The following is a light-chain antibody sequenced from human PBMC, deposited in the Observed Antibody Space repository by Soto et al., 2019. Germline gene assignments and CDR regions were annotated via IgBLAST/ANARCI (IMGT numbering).Light chain of an antibody. J-gene: IGKJ1*01. Sequence: DIQKTQSPSTLSASVGDRVTITCRASQSISSWLAWYQQRPGKAPKLLIYKASNLESGVPSRFSGSGSGTELTLTISSLHPDDFATYYCQQYYTYPWTFGPGTKVEIK. V-gene: IGKV1-5*03. CDR1: QSISSW. CDR3: QQYYTYPWT. CDR2: KAS.